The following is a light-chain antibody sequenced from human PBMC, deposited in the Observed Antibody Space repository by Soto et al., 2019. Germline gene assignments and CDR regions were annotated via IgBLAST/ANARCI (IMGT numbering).Light chain of an antibody. V-gene: IGLV2-8*01. J-gene: IGLJ1*01. Sequence: QSALAQPPSASGFPGQSVTISCTGTSSDVGCYDYVSWYQQHPGKAPKLVIYEVTKRPSGVPDRVSASKSGNTASLTVSGPRAEDEADYYCSSYAGSNNFVFGSGTKV. CDR3: SSYAGSNNFV. CDR1: SSDVGCYDY. CDR2: EVT.